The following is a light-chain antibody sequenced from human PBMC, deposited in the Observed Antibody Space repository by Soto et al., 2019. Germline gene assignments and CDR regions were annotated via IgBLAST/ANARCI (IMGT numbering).Light chain of an antibody. J-gene: IGLJ1*01. CDR1: SSNIGADYD. CDR2: ATY. V-gene: IGLV1-40*01. Sequence: QSVLTQPPSVSGGPGQSVTISCTWGSSNIGADYDVHWYQHLPGAAPKLLIYATYNRPSGVPDRFSASKSGTSASLAIAGLQAEDEADYYCQSYDSRLSGYVFGTGTKVTVL. CDR3: QSYDSRLSGYV.